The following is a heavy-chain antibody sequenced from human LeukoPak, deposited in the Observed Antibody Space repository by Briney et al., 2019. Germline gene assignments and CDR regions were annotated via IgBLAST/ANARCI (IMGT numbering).Heavy chain of an antibody. CDR3: ARDLYYDSSHWFDP. CDR1: GGSISSSSYY. V-gene: IGHV4-39*07. J-gene: IGHJ5*02. CDR2: IYYSGST. Sequence: SETLSLTCTVPGGSISSSSYYWGWIRQPPGKGLEWIGSIYYSGSTYYNPSLKSRVTISVDTSKNQFSLKLSSVTAADTAVYYCARDLYYDSSHWFDPWGQGTLVTVSS. D-gene: IGHD3-22*01.